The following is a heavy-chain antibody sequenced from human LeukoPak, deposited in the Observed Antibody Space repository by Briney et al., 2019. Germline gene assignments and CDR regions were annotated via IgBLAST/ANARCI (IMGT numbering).Heavy chain of an antibody. D-gene: IGHD6-13*01. CDR2: IRYSGST. J-gene: IGHJ6*03. V-gene: IGHV4-30-4*07. CDR3: ARTTEAHSWRTRYYDYYMDV. Sequence: SQTLSLTCEVSGDSLSSGGYSWSWIRQPPGKGLAWIGYIRYSGSTYYNPSLKSRLTMSVEASKTQFSLRLSSVTAADTAVYYCARTTEAHSWRTRYYDYYMDVWGKGTTVTVSS. CDR1: GDSLSSGGYS.